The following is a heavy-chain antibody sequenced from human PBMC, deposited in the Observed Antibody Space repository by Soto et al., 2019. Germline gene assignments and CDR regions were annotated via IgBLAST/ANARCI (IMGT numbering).Heavy chain of an antibody. CDR1: GYTFTSYA. D-gene: IGHD3-22*01. CDR3: ARFRLGGDTYYYDSSGYYSFYYSYGMDV. CDR2: INAGNGNT. Sequence: ASVKVSCKASGYTFTSYAMHWVRQAPGQRLEWMGWINAGNGNTKYSQKFQGRVTITRDTSASTAYMELSSLRSEDTAVYYCARFRLGGDTYYYDSSGYYSFYYSYGMDVCRQAPTVTVSS. J-gene: IGHJ6*01. V-gene: IGHV1-3*01.